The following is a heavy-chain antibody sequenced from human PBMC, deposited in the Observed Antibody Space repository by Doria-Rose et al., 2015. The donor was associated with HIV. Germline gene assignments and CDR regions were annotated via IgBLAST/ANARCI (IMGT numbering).Heavy chain of an antibody. CDR2: IFSYDDR. Sequence: ESGPVLVKPTETLTLTCTVSGVSLSSPGMGVSWIRQPPGKALEWLANIFSYDDRSYKTSLKSRLTISRGTSKRQVVLTMTDMDPVDTATYYCARIKSSRWYHKYYFDFWGQGTLVIVSA. D-gene: IGHD6-13*01. J-gene: IGHJ4*02. CDR3: ARIKSSRWYHKYYFDF. CDR1: GVSLSSPGMG. V-gene: IGHV2-26*01.